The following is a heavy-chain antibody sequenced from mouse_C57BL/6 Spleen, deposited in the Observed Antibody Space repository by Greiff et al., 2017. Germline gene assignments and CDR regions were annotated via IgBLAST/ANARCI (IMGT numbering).Heavy chain of an antibody. V-gene: IGHV5-6*01. Sequence: EVMLVESGGDLVKPGGSLTLSCAASGFTFSSYGMSWVRPTPDKRLEWVATISSGGSYTYYPDSVKGRFTISRDNAKNTLYLQVSSLKSEDTAMYYCARHERSPDYWGQGTTLTVSS. CDR2: ISSGGSYT. CDR1: GFTFSSYG. J-gene: IGHJ2*01. CDR3: ARHERSPDY.